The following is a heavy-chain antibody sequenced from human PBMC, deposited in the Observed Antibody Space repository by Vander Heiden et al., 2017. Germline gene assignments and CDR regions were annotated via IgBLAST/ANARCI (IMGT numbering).Heavy chain of an antibody. V-gene: IGHV6-1*01. Sequence: QVQLQQSGPGLVKSSQTLSLTCAISGDSVFSNSAAWNWIRQSPSRGLEWLGRAYYRSKWFNDYAVSVKGRITINPDTSNNQFSLQLNSVTPEDTAVYYCARLGGGSLDFDYWGQGTLVTVSS. CDR1: GDSVFSNSAA. D-gene: IGHD3-16*02. CDR2: AYYRSKWFN. J-gene: IGHJ4*02. CDR3: ARLGGGSLDFDY.